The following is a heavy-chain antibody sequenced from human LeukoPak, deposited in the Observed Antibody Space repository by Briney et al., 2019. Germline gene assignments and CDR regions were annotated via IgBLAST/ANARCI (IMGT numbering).Heavy chain of an antibody. J-gene: IGHJ4*02. D-gene: IGHD6-19*01. CDR2: ISWNSGSI. CDR3: SRGCTSSSGRGDHYFDY. V-gene: IGHV3-9*01. CDR1: GFTFDDYA. Sequence: GRSLRLSCAASGFTFDDYAMHWVRQAPGKGLEWVSGISWNSGSIGYADSVKGRFTISRDNAKNSLYLQMNSLRAEDTALYYCSRGCTSSSGRGDHYFDYWFQGTLVTVSS.